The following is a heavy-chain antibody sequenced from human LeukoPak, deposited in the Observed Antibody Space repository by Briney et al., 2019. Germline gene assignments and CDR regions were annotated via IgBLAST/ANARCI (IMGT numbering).Heavy chain of an antibody. V-gene: IGHV4-59*01. CDR2: VYSSGST. Sequence: PSETLSLTCTVSGGSISTYYWSWIRQPPGRGLEWIGSVYSSGSTNHNPSLKSRVTMSMDTSKNQFSVRLSSVTAADTAVYYCARDILIVGATLYFDYWGQGTLVTVSS. CDR3: ARDILIVGATLYFDY. CDR1: GGSISTYY. D-gene: IGHD1-26*01. J-gene: IGHJ4*02.